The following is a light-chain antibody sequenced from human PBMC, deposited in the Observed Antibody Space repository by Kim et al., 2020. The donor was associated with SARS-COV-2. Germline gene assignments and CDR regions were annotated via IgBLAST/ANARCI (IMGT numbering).Light chain of an antibody. J-gene: IGLJ2*01. CDR3: QAWDSSTVV. CDR2: EDI. V-gene: IGLV3-1*01. Sequence: SWSPGQTAIITCSGKNLGDKNVCWYQQRPGQSPLLVIYEDIKRPSGIPERVSGSNSGNTATLTISGTQAMDEADYYCQAWDSSTVVFGRGTQLTVL. CDR1: NLGDKN.